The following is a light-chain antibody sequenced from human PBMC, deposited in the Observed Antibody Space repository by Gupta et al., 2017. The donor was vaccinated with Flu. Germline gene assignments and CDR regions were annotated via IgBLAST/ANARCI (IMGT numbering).Light chain of an antibody. CDR1: QSVSSY. Sequence: DIVLTQSPATLSLSPGERATLSCRASQSVSSYLAWYQQKPGQAPRLLIYDASNRATGIPARFSGSGSVTDFTLTISILEPEDFAVYYCQQRSNWPGTFGQGTKLEIK. CDR2: DAS. CDR3: QQRSNWPGT. J-gene: IGKJ1*01. V-gene: IGKV3-11*01.